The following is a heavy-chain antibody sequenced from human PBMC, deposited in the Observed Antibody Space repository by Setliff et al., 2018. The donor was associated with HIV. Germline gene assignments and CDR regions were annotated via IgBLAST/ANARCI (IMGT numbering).Heavy chain of an antibody. V-gene: IGHV7-4-1*02. CDR2: INANSGGP. Sequence: GASVKVSCKTSGYNFENYAINWVRQAPGQGLEWMGWINANSGGPTYAQAFTGRFFFSVDTAVATAYLQINNLKTEDTAVYFCARGLYGDYGGDLNWLDPWGHGTRVTVS. J-gene: IGHJ5*02. D-gene: IGHD4-17*01. CDR1: GYNFENYA. CDR3: ARGLYGDYGGDLNWLDP.